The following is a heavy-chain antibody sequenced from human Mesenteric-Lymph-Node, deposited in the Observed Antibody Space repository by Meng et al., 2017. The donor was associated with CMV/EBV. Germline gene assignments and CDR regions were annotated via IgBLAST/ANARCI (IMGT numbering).Heavy chain of an antibody. D-gene: IGHD4/OR15-4a*01. CDR3: ARSPTINYSYGMDV. J-gene: IGHJ6*02. V-gene: IGHV2-70*13. CDR1: GFSLSTSGMC. CDR2: IDWDDDK. Sequence: SGPTLVKPTQTLTLTCNFSGFSLSTSGMCVSWVRQPPGKALEWLALIDWDDDKYYSSSLKTRLTISKDTSKNQVVLTMTNMDPVDTGTYYCARSPTINYSYGMDVRGQGTTVTVSS.